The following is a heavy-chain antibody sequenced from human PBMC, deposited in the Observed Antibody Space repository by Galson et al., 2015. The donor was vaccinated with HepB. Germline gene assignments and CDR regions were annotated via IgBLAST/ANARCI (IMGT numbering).Heavy chain of an antibody. CDR3: ASDSSGWYSGLEPLDAFDI. D-gene: IGHD6-19*01. J-gene: IGHJ3*02. CDR1: GYIFTNYG. CDR2: ISAYNRKT. V-gene: IGHV1-18*01. Sequence: SVKVSCKASGYIFTNYGISWVRQAPGQGLGWMGWISAYNRKTNYAQKFQGRVTMTTDTSTGTAYMVLRSLRSDDTAMYYCASDSSGWYSGLEPLDAFDIWGQGTMVTVSS.